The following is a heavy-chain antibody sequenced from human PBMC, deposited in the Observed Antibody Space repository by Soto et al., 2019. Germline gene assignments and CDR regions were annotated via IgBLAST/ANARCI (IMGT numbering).Heavy chain of an antibody. V-gene: IGHV3-30*18. CDR3: AKDRGESLSPYCSGGSCKNYYYYGMDV. CDR2: ISYDGSNK. CDR1: GFTFSSYG. J-gene: IGHJ6*02. Sequence: GSLRLSCAASGFTFSSYGMHWVRQAPGKGLEWVAVISYDGSNKYYADSVKGRFTISRDNSKNTLYLQMNSLRAEDTAVYYCAKDRGESLSPYCSGGSCKNYYYYGMDVWGQGTTVTVSS. D-gene: IGHD2-15*01.